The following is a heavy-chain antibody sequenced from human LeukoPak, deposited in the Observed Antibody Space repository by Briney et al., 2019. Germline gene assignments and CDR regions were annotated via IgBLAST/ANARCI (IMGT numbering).Heavy chain of an antibody. D-gene: IGHD4-17*01. J-gene: IGHJ4*02. Sequence: GESLKISCKASGYSFTTYWIGWVCQMPGKGLECMGIVYPGDSSTRYNPSFQGQVTISADKSISTAYLQWSSLKASDTAMYYCARQSATTVTSGFDYWGQGTLVTVSS. CDR3: ARQSATTVTSGFDY. V-gene: IGHV5-51*01. CDR2: VYPGDSST. CDR1: GYSFTTYW.